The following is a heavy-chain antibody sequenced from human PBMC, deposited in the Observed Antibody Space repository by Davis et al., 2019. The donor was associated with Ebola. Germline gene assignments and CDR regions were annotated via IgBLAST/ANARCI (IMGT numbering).Heavy chain of an antibody. Sequence: MPSETLSLTCTVSGGSISTYYWSWIRQPPGKGLEWIGYLYYSGSTNYNPSLKSRVTISVDTSKNQFSLKLSSMTAADTAVYYCARSPRGYDFWKGYYFYGMDVWGKGTTVAVSS. D-gene: IGHD3-3*01. J-gene: IGHJ6*04. V-gene: IGHV4-59*01. CDR1: GGSISTYY. CDR2: LYYSGST. CDR3: ARSPRGYDFWKGYYFYGMDV.